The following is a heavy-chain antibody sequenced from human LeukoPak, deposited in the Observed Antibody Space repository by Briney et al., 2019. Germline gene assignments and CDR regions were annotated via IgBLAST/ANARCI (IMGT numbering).Heavy chain of an antibody. CDR1: GGSISSYY. D-gene: IGHD3-22*01. CDR3: ARDLTYYYDSSGMDV. Sequence: PSETLSLTCTVSGGSISSYYWSWIRQPPGKGLEWIGYIYYSGSTNYNPSLKSRVTISVDTSKNQFSLKLSSVTAADTAVYYCARDLTYYYDSSGMDVWGQGTTVTVS. V-gene: IGHV4-59*01. CDR2: IYYSGST. J-gene: IGHJ6*02.